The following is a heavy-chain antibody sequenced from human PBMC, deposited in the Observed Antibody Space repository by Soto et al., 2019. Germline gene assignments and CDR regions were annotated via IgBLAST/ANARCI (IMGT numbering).Heavy chain of an antibody. CDR1: GGSISSSSYY. Sequence: PSETLSLTCTVSGGSISSSSYYWGWIRQPPGKGLEWIGSIYYSGSTYYNPSLKSRVTISVDTSKNQFSLKLSSVTAADTAVYYCARITAVAGYYYYGMDVWGQGTTVTIS. V-gene: IGHV4-39*01. CDR2: IYYSGST. D-gene: IGHD6-19*01. J-gene: IGHJ6*02. CDR3: ARITAVAGYYYYGMDV.